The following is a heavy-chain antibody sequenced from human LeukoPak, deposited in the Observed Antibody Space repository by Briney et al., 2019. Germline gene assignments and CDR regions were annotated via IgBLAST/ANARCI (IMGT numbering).Heavy chain of an antibody. Sequence: GGSLRLSCAASGFIFRSYWMVWVRQAPGKGREWVASIDEHGFKTYYAASVTGRFTISKDTAKNSLDLQMNSLRAEDTAVYYCARDGITCTRDYWGQGALVTVSS. CDR3: ARDGITCTRDY. D-gene: IGHD1-7*01. CDR1: GFIFRSYW. CDR2: IDEHGFKT. J-gene: IGHJ4*02. V-gene: IGHV3-7*01.